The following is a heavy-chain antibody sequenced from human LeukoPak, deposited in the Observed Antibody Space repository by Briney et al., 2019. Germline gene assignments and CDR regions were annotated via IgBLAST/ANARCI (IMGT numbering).Heavy chain of an antibody. Sequence: GGSLRLSCAASGFTFSSYSMNWVRRAPGKGLEWVSSIASSSSYIYYADSVKGRFTISRDNAKNSLYLQMNGLRAEDTAVYYCARDLSSGWSLDHWGQGTLVTVSS. CDR1: GFTFSSYS. D-gene: IGHD6-19*01. J-gene: IGHJ4*02. CDR3: ARDLSSGWSLDH. CDR2: IASSSSYI. V-gene: IGHV3-21*01.